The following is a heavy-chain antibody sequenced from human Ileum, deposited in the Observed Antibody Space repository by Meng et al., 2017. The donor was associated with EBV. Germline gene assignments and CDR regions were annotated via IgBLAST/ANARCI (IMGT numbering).Heavy chain of an antibody. CDR2: ISSAGSYI. CDR1: GFIYTSYN. D-gene: IGHD2-21*02. Sequence: EVQLVESGGXLVKAGGSLRCSCVVAGFIYTSYNMNWVRQAPGKGLEWVSSISSAGSYIDYADSVKGRFTISRDNAENLLYLQMNSLRADDTAVYYCARDGLTGDPLDDWGQGTLVTVSS. CDR3: ARDGLTGDPLDD. J-gene: IGHJ4*02. V-gene: IGHV3-21*01.